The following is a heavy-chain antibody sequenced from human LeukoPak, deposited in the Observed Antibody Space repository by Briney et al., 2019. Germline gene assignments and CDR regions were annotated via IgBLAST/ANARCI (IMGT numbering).Heavy chain of an antibody. CDR3: AREGGGIAVAGTVALEYYFDY. CDR2: IIPIFGTA. J-gene: IGHJ4*02. CDR1: GGTFSSYA. V-gene: IGHV1-69*05. D-gene: IGHD6-19*01. Sequence: SVKVSCKASGGTFSSYAISWVRQAPGQGLEWMGGIIPIFGTANYAQKFQGRVTITTDESTSTAYMELSSLRSEDTAVYYCAREGGGIAVAGTVALEYYFDYWGQGTLVTVSS.